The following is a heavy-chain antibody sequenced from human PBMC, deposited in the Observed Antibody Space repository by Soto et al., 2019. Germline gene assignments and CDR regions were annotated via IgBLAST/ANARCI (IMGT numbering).Heavy chain of an antibody. Sequence: VQLLESGGGLVQPGGSLRLSCAASGFTFSSYAMSWVRQAPGKGLEWVSAISGSGGSTYYADSVKGRFTISRDNSKNTLYLQMNSLRAEDTAVYYCAKKKDYDYIWGSFFPDYWGQGTLVTVSS. J-gene: IGHJ4*02. D-gene: IGHD3-16*01. CDR2: ISGSGGST. V-gene: IGHV3-23*01. CDR3: AKKKDYDYIWGSFFPDY. CDR1: GFTFSSYA.